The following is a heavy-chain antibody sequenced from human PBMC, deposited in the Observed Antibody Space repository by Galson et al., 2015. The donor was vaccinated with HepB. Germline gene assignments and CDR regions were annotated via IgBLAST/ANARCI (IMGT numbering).Heavy chain of an antibody. J-gene: IGHJ1*01. CDR1: GFTFSSYG. Sequence: SLRLSCAASGFTFSSYGMHWVRQAPGKGLEWVAVIWYDGSNKYYADSVKGRFTISRDNSKNTLYLQMNSLRAEDTAVYYCARPCGGDCSYFQHWGQGTLVTVSS. CDR3: ARPCGGDCSYFQH. V-gene: IGHV3-33*08. CDR2: IWYDGSNK. D-gene: IGHD2-21*02.